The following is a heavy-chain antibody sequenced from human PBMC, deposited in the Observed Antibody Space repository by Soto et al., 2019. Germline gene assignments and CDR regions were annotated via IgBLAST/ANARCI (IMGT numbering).Heavy chain of an antibody. CDR2: IDYSGST. D-gene: IGHD3-3*01. J-gene: IGHJ6*03. Sequence: SETLSLTCTVSGCSISSGGYCWSWIRQHPGKGLEWIGYIDYSGSTYYNPSLKSRVTISVDTSKNQFSLKLSSVTAADTAVYYCARHHPVDDFWSGYSYYYYYYYMDVWGKGTTVTVSS. V-gene: IGHV4-31*03. CDR3: ARHHPVDDFWSGYSYYYYYYYMDV. CDR1: GCSISSGGYC.